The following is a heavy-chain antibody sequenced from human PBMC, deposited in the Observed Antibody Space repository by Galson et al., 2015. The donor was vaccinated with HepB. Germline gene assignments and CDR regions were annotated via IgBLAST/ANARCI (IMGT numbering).Heavy chain of an antibody. D-gene: IGHD2-21*02. V-gene: IGHV6-1*01. Sequence: CAISGDSVSCNSIAWNWIRQSPSRGLECLRRTSCRSKWSSDFTISVRSRIIISPATSRNHFSLQVDSVTPEDTALYYCAREKPLVTSGAREHWSSSPHYCGMDVWGQGTLVTVSS. CDR3: AREKPLVTSGAREHWSSSPHYCGMDV. CDR1: GDSVSCNSIA. J-gene: IGHJ6*02. CDR2: TSCRSKWSS.